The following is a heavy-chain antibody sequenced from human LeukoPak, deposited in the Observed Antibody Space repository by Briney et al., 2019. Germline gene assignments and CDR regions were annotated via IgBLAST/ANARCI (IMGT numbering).Heavy chain of an antibody. V-gene: IGHV3-9*01. D-gene: IGHD3-3*01. CDR2: ISWNSGSI. CDR1: GFTFDDYA. Sequence: PGGSLRLSCAASGFTFDDYAMRWVRQAPGKGLEWVSGISWNSGSIGYADSVKGRFTISRDNAKNSLYLQMNSLRAEDTALYYCAKDNGVSFDPWGQGTLVTVSS. J-gene: IGHJ5*02. CDR3: AKDNGVSFDP.